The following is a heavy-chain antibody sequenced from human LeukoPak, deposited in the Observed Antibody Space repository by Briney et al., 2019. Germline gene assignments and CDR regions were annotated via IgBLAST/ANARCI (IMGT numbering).Heavy chain of an antibody. D-gene: IGHD3-22*01. CDR3: AKGRYYYDSSGGGYYYYGMDV. CDR2: ISGSGGST. CDR1: GFTFSSYG. J-gene: IGHJ6*02. Sequence: GGSLRLSCAASGFTFSSYGMHWVRQAPGKGLEWVSAISGSGGSTYYADSVKGRFTISRDNSKNTLYLQMNSLRAEDTAVYYCAKGRYYYDSSGGGYYYYGMDVWGQGTTVTVSS. V-gene: IGHV3-23*01.